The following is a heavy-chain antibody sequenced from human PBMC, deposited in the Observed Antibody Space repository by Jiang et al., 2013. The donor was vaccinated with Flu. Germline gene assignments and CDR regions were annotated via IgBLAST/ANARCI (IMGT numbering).Heavy chain of an antibody. V-gene: IGHV5-10-1*01. D-gene: IGHD2-21*02. CDR2: IAPGDSHT. J-gene: IGHJ6*04. Sequence: GAEVKKPGESLRISCKGSGYLFTSYWITWVRQMPGKGLEWMGTIAPGDSHTNYSPSFQGHVTISADKSINTSYLQWSTLKASDTAIFYCARSRPLVTAITNYYYGMDVWGRGTTVTVSS. CDR3: ARSRPLVTAITNYYYGMDV. CDR1: GYLFTSYW.